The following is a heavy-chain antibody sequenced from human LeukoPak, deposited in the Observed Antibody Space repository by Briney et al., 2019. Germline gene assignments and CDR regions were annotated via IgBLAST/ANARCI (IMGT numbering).Heavy chain of an antibody. V-gene: IGHV3-53*01. CDR3: ARGRPLFYFDY. CDR2: IYSDGTT. CDR1: GFTVSSND. J-gene: IGHJ4*02. Sequence: GGSLRLSCAASGFTVSSNDMTWVSQAPGKGLECVSLIYSDGTTYCTDSVRGRFTISRDSSKNTLYLQMNSLRADDTAVYYCARGRPLFYFDYWGQGTLVTVSS.